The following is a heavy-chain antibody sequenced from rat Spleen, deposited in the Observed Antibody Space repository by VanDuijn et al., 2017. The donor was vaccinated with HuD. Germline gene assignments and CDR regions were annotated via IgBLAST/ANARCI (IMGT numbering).Heavy chain of an antibody. V-gene: IGHV2-30*01. D-gene: IGHD4-3*01. CDR2: IWTAGST. CDR3: ARGFGFYTGDYFDY. J-gene: IGHJ2*01. Sequence: QVQLKESGPGLVQPSQTLSLTCTVSGFSLTSYNVHWVRQPTGKGLEWLRIIWTAGSTDYNSALRSRLSISRDTSKSQVFLKMNSLQTEDIATYYCARGFGFYTGDYFDYWGQGVKVTVSS. CDR1: GFSLTSYN.